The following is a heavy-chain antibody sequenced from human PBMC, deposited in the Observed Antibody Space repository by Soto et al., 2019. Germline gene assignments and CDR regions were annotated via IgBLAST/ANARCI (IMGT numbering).Heavy chain of an antibody. V-gene: IGHV4-34*01. CDR2: INHSGST. J-gene: IGHJ6*02. CDR1: GGSFSGYY. Sequence: SETLSLTCAVYGGSFSGYYWSWIRQPPGKGLEWIGEINHSGSTNYNPSLKSRVTISIDTSKNQFSLKLSSVTAADTAVYYCASSARYYYYGMDVWGQGTTVTVS. CDR3: ASSARYYYYGMDV.